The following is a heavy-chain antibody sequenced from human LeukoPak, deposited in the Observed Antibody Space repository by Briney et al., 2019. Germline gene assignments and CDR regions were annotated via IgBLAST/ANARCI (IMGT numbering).Heavy chain of an antibody. CDR1: GGTFSSYA. J-gene: IGHJ6*02. D-gene: IGHD3-9*01. CDR3: ARAIYYDILTGYYYYYGMDV. CDR2: IIPILGIA. V-gene: IGHV1-69*04. Sequence: AVKVSCKASGGTFSSYAISWVRHAPRQGLEFMGRIIPILGIAHYAQKFQGRVTITADKSTSTAYMELSSLRSEDTAVYYCARAIYYDILTGYYYYYGMDVWGQGTTVTVSS.